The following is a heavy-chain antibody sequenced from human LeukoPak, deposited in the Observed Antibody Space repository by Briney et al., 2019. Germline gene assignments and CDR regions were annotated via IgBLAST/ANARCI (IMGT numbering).Heavy chain of an antibody. CDR1: GGSISSYY. Sequence: SETLSLTCTVSGGSISSYYWSWIRQPPGKGLEWIGYIYYSGSTNHNPSLKSRVTISVDTSKNQFSLKLSSVTAADTAVYYCARDRQYSSGWHDAFDIWGQGTMVTVSS. CDR3: ARDRQYSSGWHDAFDI. CDR2: IYYSGST. V-gene: IGHV4-59*01. D-gene: IGHD6-19*01. J-gene: IGHJ3*02.